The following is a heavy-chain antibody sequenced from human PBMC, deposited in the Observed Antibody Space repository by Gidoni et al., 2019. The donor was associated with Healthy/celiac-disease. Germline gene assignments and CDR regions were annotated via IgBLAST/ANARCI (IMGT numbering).Heavy chain of an antibody. CDR1: GYPFTSSG. J-gene: IGHJ4*02. CDR3: ARLGPYCSSTSCLYYFDY. D-gene: IGHD2-2*01. Sequence: QVQLVQSGAEVTKPGASVTVSCKASGYPFTSSGISWVRPAPGQGLEWMGWISAYNGNTNYAQELQGRVTMTTDTSTSTAYIELRSLISDDTAVYYCARLGPYCSSTSCLYYFDYWGQGTLVTVSS. V-gene: IGHV1-18*01. CDR2: ISAYNGNT.